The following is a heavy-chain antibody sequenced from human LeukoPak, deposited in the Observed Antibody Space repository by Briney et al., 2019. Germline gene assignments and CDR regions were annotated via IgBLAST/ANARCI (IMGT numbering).Heavy chain of an antibody. CDR2: GDYSGGT. CDR1: GDSFSSVTDY. CDR3: ARGGVAVAAPYNWFDP. J-gene: IGHJ5*02. V-gene: IGHV4-39*07. D-gene: IGHD6-19*01. Sequence: SETLSLTCTVSGDSFSSVTDYWAWIRQPPGKGLEWIASGDYSGGTYYNPSLESRVTISVDTSKNQFSLKLSSVTAADTAVYYCARGGVAVAAPYNWFDPWGQGTLVTVSS.